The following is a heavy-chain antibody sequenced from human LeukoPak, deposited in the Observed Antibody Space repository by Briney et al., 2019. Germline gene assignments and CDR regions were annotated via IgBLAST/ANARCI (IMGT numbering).Heavy chain of an antibody. Sequence: ASVKVSCKASGGTFSSYAISWVRQAPGQGLEWMGRIIPILGIANYAQKFQGRVTMTRDTSTSTVYMELSSLRSEDTAVYYCARDSTGTTPAHFDYWGQGTLVTVSS. V-gene: IGHV1-69*04. D-gene: IGHD1-7*01. CDR1: GGTFSSYA. J-gene: IGHJ4*02. CDR2: IIPILGIA. CDR3: ARDSTGTTPAHFDY.